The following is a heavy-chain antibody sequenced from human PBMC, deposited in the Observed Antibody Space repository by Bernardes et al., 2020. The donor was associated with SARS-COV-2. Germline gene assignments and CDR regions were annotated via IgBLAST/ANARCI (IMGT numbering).Heavy chain of an antibody. V-gene: IGHV3-74*01. Sequence: GGSLRLSCAASGFTFSSYWMHWVRQAPGKGLVWVSRINSDGSSTSYADSVKGRFTISRDNAENSLFLEMNSLRAEDTAVYYCLPSGGSSYWGQGTLVTVSS. CDR1: GFTFSSYW. D-gene: IGHD3-10*01. CDR2: INSDGSST. CDR3: LPSGGSSY. J-gene: IGHJ4*02.